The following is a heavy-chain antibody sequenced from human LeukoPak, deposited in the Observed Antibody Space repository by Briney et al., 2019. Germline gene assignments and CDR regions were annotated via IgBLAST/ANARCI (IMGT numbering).Heavy chain of an antibody. CDR2: INPNSGGT. Sequence: ASVKVSCKASGYTFTGYYMHWVRQAPGQGLEWMGWINPNSGGTNYAQKFQGRVTMTRDTSISTAYVELSRLRSDDTAVYYCARVLRTTVTPNFDYWGQGTLVTVSS. CDR3: ARVLRTTVTPNFDY. J-gene: IGHJ4*02. D-gene: IGHD4-11*01. CDR1: GYTFTGYY. V-gene: IGHV1-2*02.